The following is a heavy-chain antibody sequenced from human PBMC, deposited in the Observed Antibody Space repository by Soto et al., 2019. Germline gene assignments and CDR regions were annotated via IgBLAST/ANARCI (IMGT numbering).Heavy chain of an antibody. Sequence: ASVKVSFKASGYTFTGYYMHWVRQAPGQGLEWMGWINPNSGGTNYAQKFQGWVTMTRDTSISTAYMELSRLRSDDTAVYYCARADYYDSSGYGGWFDPWGQGTLVTVSS. CDR1: GYTFTGYY. D-gene: IGHD3-22*01. V-gene: IGHV1-2*04. J-gene: IGHJ5*02. CDR2: INPNSGGT. CDR3: ARADYYDSSGYGGWFDP.